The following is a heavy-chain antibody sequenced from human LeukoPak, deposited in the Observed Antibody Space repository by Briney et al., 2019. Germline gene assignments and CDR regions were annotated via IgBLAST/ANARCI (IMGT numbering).Heavy chain of an antibody. CDR1: GFTFSSSV. CDR2: ISSDGGTT. V-gene: IGHV3-64*01. Sequence: GGSLGLSCAASGFTFSSSVLHWVRQAPGKGLEYVSGISSDGGTTYYAKSVKGRFTISRDNSKNMLYLQMGSLRTEDMAVYYCAAPGYSDGWELDYWGQGTLVTVSS. D-gene: IGHD6-19*01. J-gene: IGHJ4*02. CDR3: AAPGYSDGWELDY.